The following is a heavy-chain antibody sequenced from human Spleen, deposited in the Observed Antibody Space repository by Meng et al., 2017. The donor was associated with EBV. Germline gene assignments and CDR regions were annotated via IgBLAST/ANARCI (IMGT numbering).Heavy chain of an antibody. V-gene: IGHV4-30-4*01. CDR1: SGYSISAGYY. D-gene: IGHD3-22*01. CDR2: LYYPGTT. J-gene: IGHJ4*02. Sequence: VRLLWRGPVIVPPYQTLYLTCTVASGYSISAGYYCAWIRHPTGKGLEWIGHLYYPGTTYYNPSLKSRLAISVDTSKKRLSLSLASVTAADTAVYYCATSQYYQDSSGLLHWGQGALVTVSS. CDR3: ATSQYYQDSSGLLH.